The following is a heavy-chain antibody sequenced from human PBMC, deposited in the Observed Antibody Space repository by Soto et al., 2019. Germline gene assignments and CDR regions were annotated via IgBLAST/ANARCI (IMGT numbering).Heavy chain of an antibody. Sequence: QLQLQESGSGLVKPSQTLSLTCAVSGGSISSGGYSWSWIRQPPGKGLEWIGYIYHSGSTYYNQSLKSRVTIAVDRSKNRFSLKLSSVTAADTAVYYCARDRRWGYYDSSGYYYYYYGMDVWGQGTTGTVSS. D-gene: IGHD3-22*01. CDR2: IYHSGST. J-gene: IGHJ6*02. CDR3: ARDRRWGYYDSSGYYYYYYGMDV. V-gene: IGHV4-30-2*01. CDR1: GGSISSGGYS.